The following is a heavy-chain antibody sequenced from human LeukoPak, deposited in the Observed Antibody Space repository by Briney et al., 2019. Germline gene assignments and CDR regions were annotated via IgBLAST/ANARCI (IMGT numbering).Heavy chain of an antibody. CDR1: GFTFSSYR. V-gene: IGHV3-7*01. D-gene: IGHD1-26*01. Sequence: GGSLRLSCAASGFTFSSYRMNWVRQAPGKGLEWVANIKQDGSEKYYVDSVKGRFTISRDNAKNSLFLQMNSLRAEDTAVYYCARDTRTFDYWGQGALVTVSS. CDR3: ARDTRTFDY. J-gene: IGHJ4*02. CDR2: IKQDGSEK.